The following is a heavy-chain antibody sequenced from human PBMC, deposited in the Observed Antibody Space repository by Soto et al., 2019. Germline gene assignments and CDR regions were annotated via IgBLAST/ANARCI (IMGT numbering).Heavy chain of an antibody. CDR2: IYYSGST. CDR1: GGSISSYY. J-gene: IGHJ4*02. Sequence: LSLTCTVSGGSISSYYWSWIRQPPGKGLEWIGYIYYSGSTNYNPSLKSRVTISVDTSKNQFSLKLSSVTAADTAVYYCAREEPMVRGLIDYWGQGTLVTVSS. V-gene: IGHV4-59*01. CDR3: AREEPMVRGLIDY. D-gene: IGHD3-10*01.